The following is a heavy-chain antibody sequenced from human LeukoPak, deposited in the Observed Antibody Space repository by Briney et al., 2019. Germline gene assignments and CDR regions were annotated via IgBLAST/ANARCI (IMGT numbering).Heavy chain of an antibody. D-gene: IGHD2-2*01. V-gene: IGHV1-69*01. CDR3: AVNCSSTSCHFDY. Sequence: ASVKVSCKASGGTFISYAISWVRQAPGQGLEWMGGIIPIFGTANYAQKFQGRVTITADESTSTAYMELSSLRSEDTAVYYCAVNCSSTSCHFDYWGQGTLVTVSS. CDR2: IIPIFGTA. CDR1: GGTFISYA. J-gene: IGHJ4*02.